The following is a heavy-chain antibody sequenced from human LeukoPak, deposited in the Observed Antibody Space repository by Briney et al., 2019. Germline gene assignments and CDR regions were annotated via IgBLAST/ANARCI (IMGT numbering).Heavy chain of an antibody. D-gene: IGHD5-12*01. J-gene: IGHJ4*02. Sequence: PGGSLRLSCAASGFTFRTYEMNWVRQAPGKGLEWVSYIGTIISTTYYADSVKGRFTVSRDDAKSSLYLQMNSLRAEDTAVYYCAKGAYDYIEMGYFDYWGQGTLVTVSS. CDR1: GFTFRTYE. V-gene: IGHV3-48*03. CDR2: IGTIISTT. CDR3: AKGAYDYIEMGYFDY.